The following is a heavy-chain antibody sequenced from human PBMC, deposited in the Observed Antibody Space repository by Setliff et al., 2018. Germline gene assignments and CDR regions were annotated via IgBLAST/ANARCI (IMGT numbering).Heavy chain of an antibody. V-gene: IGHV4-34*01. Sequence: SETLSLTCAVYGGSFSGHYWSWIRQPPGKGLEWIGEINHSGSTNYNPSLKSRVTISVDTSKNQISLSLSSVTAADTAVFYCAGGRGYSNTWYALPYFDCWGQGTLVTVSS. CDR1: GGSFSGHY. CDR2: INHSGST. D-gene: IGHD6-13*01. CDR3: AGGRGYSNTWYALPYFDC. J-gene: IGHJ4*02.